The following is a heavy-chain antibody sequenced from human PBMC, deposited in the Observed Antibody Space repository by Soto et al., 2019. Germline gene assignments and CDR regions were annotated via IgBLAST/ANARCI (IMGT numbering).Heavy chain of an antibody. CDR1: GFTFTSSA. V-gene: IGHV1-58*01. Sequence: QMQLVQSGPEVKKPGTSVKVSCKASGFTFTSSAVQWVRQARGQRLEWIGWIVVGSGNTNYAQKFQERVTITRDMSTSTAYMELSSLRSEDTAVYYCAADFVLSESGYFWGQGTLVTVSS. D-gene: IGHD3-3*01. CDR3: AADFVLSESGYF. CDR2: IVVGSGNT. J-gene: IGHJ4*02.